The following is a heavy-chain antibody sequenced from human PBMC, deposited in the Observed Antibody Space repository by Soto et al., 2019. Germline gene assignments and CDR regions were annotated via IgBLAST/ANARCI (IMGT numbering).Heavy chain of an antibody. CDR1: GAYVSDFS. V-gene: IGHV4-4*07. CDR3: ARESGENWTYEAH. CDR2: ITVNGIT. J-gene: IGHJ1*01. Sequence: SETLSLTCTVSGAYVSDFSWSWIRQPAGKGLEWIGRITVNGITQYTPSFRSRVTMSMDTSRNQFSLNLQSATAADTALYYCARESGENWTYEAHWGQGTLVTVSS. D-gene: IGHD1-7*01.